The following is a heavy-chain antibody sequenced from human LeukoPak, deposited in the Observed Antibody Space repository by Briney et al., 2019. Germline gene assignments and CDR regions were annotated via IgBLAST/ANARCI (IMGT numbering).Heavy chain of an antibody. D-gene: IGHD5-12*01. J-gene: IGHJ5*02. CDR2: LRSSSET. CDR3: ARDAGNSGYGCDL. CDR1: GFIFSQYS. Sequence: GGSLRLSCAASGFIFSQYSMNWVRQAPGKGLEWVSHLRSSSETFYADSVKGQFTISRDNARNLMYLQMNNLRGEDTAIYYCARDAGNSGYGCDLWGQGTLVTVSS. V-gene: IGHV3-48*01.